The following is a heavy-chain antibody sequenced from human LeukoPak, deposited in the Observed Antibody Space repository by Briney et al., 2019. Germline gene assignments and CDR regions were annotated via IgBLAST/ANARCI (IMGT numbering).Heavy chain of an antibody. Sequence: GGSLRLSCAASGFTFRSYAMSWVRQAPGKGLEWVSGISGSGGSTYYTDSVKGRFTISRDNSKNTLYLQMNSLRAEDPAVYYCARRRVAVAGLYYFDYWGQGTLVTVSS. D-gene: IGHD6-19*01. CDR1: GFTFRSYA. CDR3: ARRRVAVAGLYYFDY. CDR2: ISGSGGST. V-gene: IGHV3-23*01. J-gene: IGHJ4*02.